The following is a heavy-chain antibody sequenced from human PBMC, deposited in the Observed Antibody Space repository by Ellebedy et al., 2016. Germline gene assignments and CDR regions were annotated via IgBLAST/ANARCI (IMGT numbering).Heavy chain of an antibody. CDR2: INHSGST. CDR3: ARDPPYQLLHPFDY. J-gene: IGHJ4*02. V-gene: IGHV4-34*01. CDR1: GGSFSGYY. Sequence: SETLSLXXAVYGGSFSGYYWSWIRQPPGKGLEWIGEINHSGSTNYNPSLKSRVTISVDTSKNQFSLKLSSVTAADTAVYYCARDPPYQLLHPFDYWGQGTLVTVSS. D-gene: IGHD2-2*01.